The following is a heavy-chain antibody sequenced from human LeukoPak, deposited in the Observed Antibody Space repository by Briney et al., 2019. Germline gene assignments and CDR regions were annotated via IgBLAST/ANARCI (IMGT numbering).Heavy chain of an antibody. Sequence: SETLSLTCTVSGGSISSYYWGWIRQPPGKGLECIGNLYYSGSAYYNPSLRSRITISVDTPKNQFSLKLSSVTAADTAIYYCASLTGGLDAFDIWGQGTMVTVSS. D-gene: IGHD3-10*01. V-gene: IGHV4-39*01. CDR1: GGSISSYY. J-gene: IGHJ3*02. CDR2: LYYSGSA. CDR3: ASLTGGLDAFDI.